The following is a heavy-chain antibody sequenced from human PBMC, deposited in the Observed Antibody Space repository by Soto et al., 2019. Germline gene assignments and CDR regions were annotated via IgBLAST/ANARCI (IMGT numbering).Heavy chain of an antibody. CDR1: GLSLSSSGMS. Sequence: SGPTLVNPTQTLTLTCTVSGLSLSSSGMSVSWIRQPPGKALEWLALIDWDDDKYYSTSLKTRLTISKDTSKNQVVLKMTNLAPVDTATYYCAQIRFGYSYGGDRGAFGLWGRGTIVTDSS. D-gene: IGHD5-18*01. CDR2: IDWDDDK. CDR3: AQIRFGYSYGGDRGAFGL. J-gene: IGHJ3*01. V-gene: IGHV2-70*01.